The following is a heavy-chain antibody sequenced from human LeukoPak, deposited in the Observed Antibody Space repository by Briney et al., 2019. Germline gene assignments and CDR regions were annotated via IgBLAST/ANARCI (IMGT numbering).Heavy chain of an antibody. CDR3: ARAGIVGATRNYFDF. D-gene: IGHD1-26*01. Sequence: GESLKISCKGSGYSFTTYWVGWVRQMPGKGLGWMGIIYPGDSDTRYSPSFQGQVTIAADKSISTAYLQWSTLTASDTAMYYCARAGIVGATRNYFDFWGQGTLVTVSS. J-gene: IGHJ4*02. CDR1: GYSFTTYW. CDR2: IYPGDSDT. V-gene: IGHV5-51*01.